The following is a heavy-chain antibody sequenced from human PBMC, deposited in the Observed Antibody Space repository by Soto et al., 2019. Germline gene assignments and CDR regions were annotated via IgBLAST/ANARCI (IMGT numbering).Heavy chain of an antibody. CDR2: INPNSGGT. CDR3: AREGSSSSQGDYYYYGMDV. CDR1: GYTFTGYY. V-gene: IGHV1-2*04. D-gene: IGHD6-6*01. Sequence: ASVKVSCKASGYTFTGYYMHWVRQAPGQGLEWMGWINPNSGGTNYAQKFQGWVTMTRDTSISTAYMELSRLRSDDTAVYYCAREGSSSSQGDYYYYGMDVWGQGTRVTVS. J-gene: IGHJ6*02.